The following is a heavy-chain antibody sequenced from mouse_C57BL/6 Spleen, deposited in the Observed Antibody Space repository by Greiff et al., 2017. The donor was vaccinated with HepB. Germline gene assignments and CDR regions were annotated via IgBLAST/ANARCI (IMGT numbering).Heavy chain of an antibody. J-gene: IGHJ2*01. D-gene: IGHD1-1*01. CDR3: ARHGSSPFDY. CDR1: GYTFTSYW. Sequence: VQLQESGAELVKPGASVKMSCKASGYTFTSYWITWVKQRPGQGLEWIGDIYPGSGSTNYNEKFKSKATLTVDTSSSTAYMQLSSLTSEDSAVYYCARHGSSPFDYWGQGTTLTVSS. CDR2: IYPGSGST. V-gene: IGHV1-55*01.